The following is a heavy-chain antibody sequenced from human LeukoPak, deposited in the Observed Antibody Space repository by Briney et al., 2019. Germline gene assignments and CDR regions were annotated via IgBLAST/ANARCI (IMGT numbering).Heavy chain of an antibody. J-gene: IGHJ6*04. D-gene: IGHD4-17*01. CDR1: GFTFSNSW. CDR3: ARWVTTPYFVLDV. V-gene: IGHV3-7*05. CDR2: IKEDGSQK. Sequence: GGSLRLSCAGSGFTFSNSWMSWVRQAPGEGLEWVANIKEDGSQKYYADSAKGRYSISRDNGKNALYLQLNSLRAEDTAVYYCARWVTTPYFVLDVWGKGTTATVSS.